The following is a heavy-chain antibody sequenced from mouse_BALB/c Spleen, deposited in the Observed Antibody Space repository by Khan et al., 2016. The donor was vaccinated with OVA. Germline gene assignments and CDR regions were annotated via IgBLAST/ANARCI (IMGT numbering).Heavy chain of an antibody. CDR2: ISYSGST. CDR3: ARWFTY. CDR1: GYSITSDYA. J-gene: IGHJ3*01. V-gene: IGHV3-2*02. Sequence: VQLKQSGPGLVKPSQSLSLTCTVTGYSITSDYAWNWIRQFPGNKLEWMGYISYSGSTTYNPSLKSRISITRDTSKNQFFLPLNSVTTEDTAPYYCARWFTYWGQGTLVTVSA.